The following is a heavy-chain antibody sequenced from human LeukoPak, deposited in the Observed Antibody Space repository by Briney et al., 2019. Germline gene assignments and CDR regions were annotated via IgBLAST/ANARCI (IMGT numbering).Heavy chain of an antibody. CDR2: ISGSGGST. CDR1: GFTFSSYA. CDR3: ANYRPGSSGYDSGY. Sequence: PGGSLRLSCAASGFTFSSYAMSWLRQAPGKGLEWVSAISGSGGSTYYADSVKGLFTISRDNSKNTLYLQMNSLRAEDTAVYYCANYRPGSSGYDSGYWGQGTLVTVSS. J-gene: IGHJ4*02. V-gene: IGHV3-23*01. D-gene: IGHD5-12*01.